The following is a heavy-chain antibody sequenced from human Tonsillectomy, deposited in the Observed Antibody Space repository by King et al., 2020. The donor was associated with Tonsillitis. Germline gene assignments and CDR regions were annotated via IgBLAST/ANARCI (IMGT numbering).Heavy chain of an antibody. CDR2: IYYSGST. V-gene: IGHV4-39*01. Sequence: QLQESGPGLVKPSETLSLTCTVSGGSISSSSYYWGWIRQPPGKGLEWIGSIYYSGSTYYTPYIKSRVTISLDTSKNQFSLKLNSVTAADTAVYYCARHQFYVNAFDIWGQGTMVTVSS. CDR1: GGSISSSSYY. CDR3: ARHQFYVNAFDI. J-gene: IGHJ3*02. D-gene: IGHD5/OR15-5a*01.